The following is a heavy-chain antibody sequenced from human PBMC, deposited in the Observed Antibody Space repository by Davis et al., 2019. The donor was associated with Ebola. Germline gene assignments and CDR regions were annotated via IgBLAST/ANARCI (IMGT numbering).Heavy chain of an antibody. Sequence: GESLKISCAASGLTFSSYGMHCVRQAPGKGLVWVSRINSDGSSTSYADAVKGRFTISRDNAKNTLYLQMNSLRAEDTAVYYCARPVDYGGNAFDYWGQGTLVTVSS. D-gene: IGHD4-23*01. CDR3: ARPVDYGGNAFDY. CDR2: INSDGSST. CDR1: GLTFSSYG. J-gene: IGHJ4*02. V-gene: IGHV3-74*01.